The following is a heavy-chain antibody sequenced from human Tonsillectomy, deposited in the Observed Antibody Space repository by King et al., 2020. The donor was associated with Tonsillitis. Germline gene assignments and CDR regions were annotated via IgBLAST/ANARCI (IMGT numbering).Heavy chain of an antibody. CDR2: INPNSGGT. Sequence: VQLVESGAEVKEPGASVKVSCKASGYTFTGYYVHWVRQAPGQGLEWMGWINPNSGGTNFAQKFQGRVTMTRDTSSSTAYMELSRLRSDDTAVYYCGRLALGDPPLGWFDPWGQGTLVTVSS. D-gene: IGHD3-3*02. V-gene: IGHV1-2*02. CDR1: GYTFTGYY. J-gene: IGHJ5*02. CDR3: GRLALGDPPLGWFDP.